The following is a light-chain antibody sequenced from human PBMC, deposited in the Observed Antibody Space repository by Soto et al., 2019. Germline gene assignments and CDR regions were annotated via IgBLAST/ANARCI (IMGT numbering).Light chain of an antibody. CDR2: DNN. J-gene: IGLJ1*01. Sequence: SYEVTQPPSLSVAPGQTARVTCGGNNIGVKSVHWYQQRPGQAPVLVVYDNNDRPSGIPERFSGSNSGNTATLTISRVEAGDEADYYCQVWDGTTDNLYVFGTGTKVTVL. CDR1: NIGVKS. CDR3: QVWDGTTDNLYV. V-gene: IGLV3-21*02.